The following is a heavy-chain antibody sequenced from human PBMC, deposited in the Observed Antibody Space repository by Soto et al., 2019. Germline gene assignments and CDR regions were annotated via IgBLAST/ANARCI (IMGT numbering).Heavy chain of an antibody. V-gene: IGHV3-23*01. J-gene: IGHJ5*02. D-gene: IGHD4-17*01. Sequence: EVQLLESGGGLVQPGGSLRLSCAASGFTFSSYAMGWVRQAPGKGLEWVSAISGSGGSTYYADSVKGRFTISRDNSKNTLYLQMNSLRAEDTAVYYCAKEGQGGDYPYNWFDPWGQGTLVTVSS. CDR1: GFTFSSYA. CDR2: ISGSGGST. CDR3: AKEGQGGDYPYNWFDP.